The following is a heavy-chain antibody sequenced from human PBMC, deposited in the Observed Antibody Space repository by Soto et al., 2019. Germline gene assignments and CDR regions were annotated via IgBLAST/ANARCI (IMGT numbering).Heavy chain of an antibody. D-gene: IGHD3-3*01. J-gene: IGHJ4*02. CDR3: AKAGRDFWSGRSFFDY. CDR1: GFSFSSHV. CDR2: ISDDGSNI. Sequence: GGSLRLSCAASGFSFSSHVMHWVRQAPGKGLEWVAFISDDGSNIYYGDSVKGRFTISRDNSKNTLYLQMNSLRAEDTAVYYCAKAGRDFWSGRSFFDYWGQGTQVTVSS. V-gene: IGHV3-30*18.